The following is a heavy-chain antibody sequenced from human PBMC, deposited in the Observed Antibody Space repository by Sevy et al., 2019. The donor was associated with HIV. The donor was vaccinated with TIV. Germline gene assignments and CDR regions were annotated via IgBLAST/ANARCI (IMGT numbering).Heavy chain of an antibody. J-gene: IGHJ1*01. CDR3: TTGGSLFQH. Sequence: GGSLRLSCAASGFTFTNVWMSWVRQAPGKGLEWVAHIKSKTDGGTIDYAAPVRGSLPISRDYSKNKLYLQMNSLKTEDTAVYYCTTGGSLFQHWGQGTLVTVSS. CDR1: GFTFTNVW. V-gene: IGHV3-15*01. D-gene: IGHD3-16*01. CDR2: IKSKTDGGTI.